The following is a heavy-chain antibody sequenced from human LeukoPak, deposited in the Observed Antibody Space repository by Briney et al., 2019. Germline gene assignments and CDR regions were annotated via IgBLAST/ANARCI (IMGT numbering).Heavy chain of an antibody. CDR3: AREAAAAGTNWFDP. J-gene: IGHJ5*02. Sequence: PSGTLSLTCAVSGGSISSSNWWSWVRQPPGKGLEWIGYIYYSGSTYYNPSPKSRVTISVDTSKNQFSLKLSSVTAADTAVYYCAREAAAAGTNWFDPWGQGTLVTVSS. CDR2: IYYSGST. V-gene: IGHV4-4*02. D-gene: IGHD6-13*01. CDR1: GGSISSSNW.